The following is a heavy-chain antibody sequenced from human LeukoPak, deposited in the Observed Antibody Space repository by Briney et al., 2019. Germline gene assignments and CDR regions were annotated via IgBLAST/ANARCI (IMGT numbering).Heavy chain of an antibody. J-gene: IGHJ4*02. CDR2: ISGSGGGT. CDR3: AKHVRTSVWFFDS. V-gene: IGHV3-23*01. D-gene: IGHD6-19*01. Sequence: PGGSLRLSCAASGFTFSSYAVSWVRQAPGKGLEWVSLISGSGGGTDYADSVKGRFTISRDNSKNTLYLQMNSLKAEDTAVYYCAKHVRTSVWFFDSWGQGTLVTVSS. CDR1: GFTFSSYA.